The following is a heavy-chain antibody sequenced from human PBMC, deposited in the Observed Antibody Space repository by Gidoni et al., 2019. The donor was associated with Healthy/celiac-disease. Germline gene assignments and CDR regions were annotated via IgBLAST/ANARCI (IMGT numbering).Heavy chain of an antibody. V-gene: IGHV1-18*01. J-gene: IGHJ3*02. CDR2: ISAYNGNT. CDR1: GYTFTSYG. CDR3: ARDVTGYDSSGYYWDDAFDI. D-gene: IGHD3-22*01. Sequence: QVQLVQSGAAVKKPGASVKVSCKASGYTFTSYGIRWVRQAPGQGLEWMGWISAYNGNTNYAQKLQGRVTMTTDTSTSTAYMELRSLRSDDTAVYYCARDVTGYDSSGYYWDDAFDIWGQGTMVTVSS.